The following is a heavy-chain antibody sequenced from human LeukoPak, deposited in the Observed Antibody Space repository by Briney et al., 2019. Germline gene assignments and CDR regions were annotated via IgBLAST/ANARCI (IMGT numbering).Heavy chain of an antibody. V-gene: IGHV4-59*11. J-gene: IGHJ5*02. CDR3: ARAPIPYDRSRTDYRFDP. CDR2: IYYSGST. D-gene: IGHD3-16*01. CDR1: RGSITPHY. Sequence: PSETLSLTCTVSRGSITPHYWSWIRQPPGKGLEWIGYIYYSGSTNYNPSLKSRVTISLDTSKSQFSLKLTSVTAADTAVYYCARAPIPYDRSRTDYRFDPWGQGTLVTVAS.